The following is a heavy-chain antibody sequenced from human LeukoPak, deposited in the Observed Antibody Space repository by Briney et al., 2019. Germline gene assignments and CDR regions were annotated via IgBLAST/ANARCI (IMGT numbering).Heavy chain of an antibody. CDR1: GGSISSYY. V-gene: IGHV4-59*01. Sequence: PSETLSLTCTVSGGSISSYYWSWIRQPPGKGLEWIGYIYYSGSTNYNPSLKSRVTISVDTSKNQFSLKLSSVTAADTAVYYCARGQRVRGVIHNWFDPWGQGTLVTVSS. CDR2: IYYSGST. J-gene: IGHJ5*02. D-gene: IGHD3-10*01. CDR3: ARGQRVRGVIHNWFDP.